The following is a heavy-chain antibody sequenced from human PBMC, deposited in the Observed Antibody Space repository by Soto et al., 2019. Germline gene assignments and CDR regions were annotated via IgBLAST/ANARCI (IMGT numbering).Heavy chain of an antibody. Sequence: QLKLQESGSGLVKPSQTLSLTCAVSCGSISSGGYSWSWIRQPPGKGLEWIGYIYHSGSTYYHPSLESRVTIAVDRSKNQCSLKLSSVTAADTAVYYCARGEVNSGYDAVDYWGQGTLVSVFS. D-gene: IGHD5-12*01. CDR2: IYHSGST. V-gene: IGHV4-30-2*01. CDR1: CGSISSGGYS. CDR3: ARGEVNSGYDAVDY. J-gene: IGHJ4*02.